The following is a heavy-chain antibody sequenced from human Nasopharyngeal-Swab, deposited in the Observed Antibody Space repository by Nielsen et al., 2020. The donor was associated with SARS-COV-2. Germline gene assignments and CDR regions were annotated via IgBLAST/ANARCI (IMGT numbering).Heavy chain of an antibody. Sequence: SETLSLTCTVSGGSISSSSYYLSWIRQPPGKGLEWIGYIYYSGSTNYNPSLKSRVTISVDTSKNQFSLKLSSVTAADTAVYYCARDLYSGSYGFDYWGQGTLVTVSS. V-gene: IGHV4-61*01. J-gene: IGHJ4*02. CDR3: ARDLYSGSYGFDY. CDR1: GGSISSSSYY. CDR2: IYYSGST. D-gene: IGHD1-26*01.